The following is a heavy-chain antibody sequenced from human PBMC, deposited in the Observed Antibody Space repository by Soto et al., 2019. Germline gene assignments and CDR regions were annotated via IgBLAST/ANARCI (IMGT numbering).Heavy chain of an antibody. CDR3: ARDEMTDTAMVHWFDP. Sequence: ASVKVSCKASGGTFSSYAISWVRQAPGQGLEWMGGIIPIFGTANYAQKFQGRVTITADESTSTAYMELSSLRSEDTAVYYCARDEMTDTAMVHWFDPWGQGTLVTVSS. CDR2: IIPIFGTA. D-gene: IGHD5-18*01. J-gene: IGHJ5*02. V-gene: IGHV1-69*13. CDR1: GGTFSSYA.